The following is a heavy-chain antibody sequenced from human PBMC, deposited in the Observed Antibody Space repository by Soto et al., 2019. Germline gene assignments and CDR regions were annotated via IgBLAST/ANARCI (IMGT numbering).Heavy chain of an antibody. J-gene: IGHJ3*02. V-gene: IGHV4-34*01. Sequence: QVQLQQWGAGLLKPSETLSLTCAVYGGSFSGYYWSWIRQPPGKGLEWIGEINHSGSTNYNPSLKSRVTISVDTSKNQFSLKLSSVTAADTAVYYCARRWMVYAIRGAFDIWGQGTMVTVSS. CDR1: GGSFSGYY. CDR3: ARRWMVYAIRGAFDI. D-gene: IGHD2-8*01. CDR2: INHSGST.